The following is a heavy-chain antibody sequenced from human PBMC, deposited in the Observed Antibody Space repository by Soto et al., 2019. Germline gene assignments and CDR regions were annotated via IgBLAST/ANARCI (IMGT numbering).Heavy chain of an antibody. Sequence: EASVKVSCKASGYTFTSYAMHWVRRAPGQRLEWMGWINAGNGNTKYSQKFQGRVTITRDTSASTAYMELSSLRSEDTAVYYCARGSPYYDFWSGYDAFDIWGQGTMVTVSS. V-gene: IGHV1-3*01. J-gene: IGHJ3*02. CDR1: GYTFTSYA. CDR3: ARGSPYYDFWSGYDAFDI. D-gene: IGHD3-3*01. CDR2: INAGNGNT.